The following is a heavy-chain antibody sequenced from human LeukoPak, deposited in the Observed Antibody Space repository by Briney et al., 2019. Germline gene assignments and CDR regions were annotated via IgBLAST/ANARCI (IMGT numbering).Heavy chain of an antibody. CDR2: ISPSGVTT. V-gene: IGHV3-23*01. D-gene: IGHD6-19*01. Sequence: RETLRLSCAASEFTFSSYAMTWVRQAPGKGLEWVSGISPSGVTTYYADSVQGRFTISRDNSKNTLYLQMNSLSPEDTAIYYCAKSLPLAGRRPFFFDYWGQGTLVTVSS. CDR3: AKSLPLAGRRPFFFDY. J-gene: IGHJ4*02. CDR1: EFTFSSYA.